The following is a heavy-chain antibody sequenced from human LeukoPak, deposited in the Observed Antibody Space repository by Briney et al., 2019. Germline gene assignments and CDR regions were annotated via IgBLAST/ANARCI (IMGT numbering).Heavy chain of an antibody. CDR2: INPSGGST. D-gene: IGHD3-9*01. V-gene: IGHV1-46*01. J-gene: IGHJ4*02. CDR3: ARESYDILTGYWGFDY. Sequence: ASVKVSCKASGYTFTSYYMHWVRQAPGQGLEWMGIINPSGGSTSYAQKFQGRVTMPRDTSTSTVYMELSSLRSEDTAVYYCARESYDILTGYWGFDYWGQGTLVTVSS. CDR1: GYTFTSYY.